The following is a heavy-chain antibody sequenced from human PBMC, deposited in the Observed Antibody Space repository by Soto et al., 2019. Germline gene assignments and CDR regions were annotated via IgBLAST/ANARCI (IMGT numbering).Heavy chain of an antibody. Sequence: ASVKVSCKTSGYTFTNYGISWVRQAPGQGLEWMGWITTDKGKTTYAQKLQGRVTMTTDTSTSTAYMELRSLRSDDTAVYYCASDGDGYNYRPVDYYYYGMDVWGQGTTVTVSS. J-gene: IGHJ6*01. CDR3: ASDGDGYNYRPVDYYYYGMDV. D-gene: IGHD5-12*01. V-gene: IGHV1-18*01. CDR1: GYTFTNYG. CDR2: ITTDKGKT.